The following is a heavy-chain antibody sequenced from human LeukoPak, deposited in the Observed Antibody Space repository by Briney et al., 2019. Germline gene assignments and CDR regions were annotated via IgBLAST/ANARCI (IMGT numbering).Heavy chain of an antibody. CDR1: GFTFSSYG. Sequence: GGSLRLSCAASGFTFSSYGMHWVRQAPGKGLEWVAVISYDGSNKYYADSVKGRFTISRDNSKNTLYLQMNSLRAEDTAVYYCAKDAIAVAEWHYYGIDVWGQGTTVTVSS. D-gene: IGHD6-19*01. CDR3: AKDAIAVAEWHYYGIDV. CDR2: ISYDGSNK. V-gene: IGHV3-30*18. J-gene: IGHJ6*02.